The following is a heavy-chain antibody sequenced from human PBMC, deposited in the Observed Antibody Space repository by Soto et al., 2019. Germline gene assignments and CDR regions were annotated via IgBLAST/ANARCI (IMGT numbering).Heavy chain of an antibody. CDR2: INAANSDT. CDR3: ARDPGTAMAFDF. D-gene: IGHD5-18*01. Sequence: GASVKGACKASGYSFIGSAMHWVRQAPGQRLEWMGWINAANSDTKYSQKFQGRVTITKDTSATTAYMELSSLTAEDTALYYCARDPGTAMAFDFWGQGTQVTVSS. V-gene: IGHV1-3*01. CDR1: GYSFIGSA. J-gene: IGHJ4*02.